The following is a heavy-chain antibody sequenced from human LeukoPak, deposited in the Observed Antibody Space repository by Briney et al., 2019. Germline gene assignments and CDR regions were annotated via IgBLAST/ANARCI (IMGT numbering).Heavy chain of an antibody. D-gene: IGHD3-10*01. Sequence: GGSLRLSCAASGFTFSSYAMHWVRKAPGKGLEYVSAISSNGGSTYYANSVKGRFTISRDNSKNTLYLQMNSLSAEDTAVYYCAKDRGVRLLWFGELLAYWGQGTLATVSS. V-gene: IGHV3-64*01. CDR3: AKDRGVRLLWFGELLAY. CDR1: GFTFSSYA. J-gene: IGHJ4*02. CDR2: ISSNGGST.